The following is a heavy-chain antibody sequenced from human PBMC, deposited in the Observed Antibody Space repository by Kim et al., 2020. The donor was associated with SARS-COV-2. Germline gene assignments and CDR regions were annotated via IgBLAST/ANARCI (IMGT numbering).Heavy chain of an antibody. D-gene: IGHD4-17*01. V-gene: IGHV3-64D*06. J-gene: IGHJ4*02. CDR2: ISGNADST. Sequence: GGSLRLSCSASGFTFSDSDMHWVRQAPGKGLEYVSAISGNADSTYYADSVKGRFTISRDNSKNTVYLQMSSLRAEDTAVYYCVARRGTVGIDYWGQGTLAT. CDR3: VARRGTVGIDY. CDR1: GFTFSDSD.